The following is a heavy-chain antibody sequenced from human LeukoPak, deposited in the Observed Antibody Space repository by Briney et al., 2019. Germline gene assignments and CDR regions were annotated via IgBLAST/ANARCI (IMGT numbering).Heavy chain of an antibody. CDR1: GGSFSAYY. Sequence: SETLSLTCAVSGGSFSAYYWTWIRQPPGKGLEWIGEINHSGSTNYNPSLKSRVTISVDTSKNQFSLKLSSVTAADTAVYYCARPSDCSSTSCRYFDYWGQGTLVTVSS. CDR2: INHSGST. CDR3: ARPSDCSSTSCRYFDY. V-gene: IGHV4-34*01. J-gene: IGHJ4*02. D-gene: IGHD2-2*01.